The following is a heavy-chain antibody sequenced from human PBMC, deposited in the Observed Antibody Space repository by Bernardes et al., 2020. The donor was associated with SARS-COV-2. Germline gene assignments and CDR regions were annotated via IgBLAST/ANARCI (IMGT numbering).Heavy chain of an antibody. Sequence: GGSLRLSCAASGFTFSSHAMTWIRQAPGKGLEWVSSLSSSGSTPYHTDSVRGRFTVSRDNSRNTLYLRLSSLRVEDTAVYYCARVGGCSDHCLNYYHYMNVWGKGTTVTVSS. CDR1: GFTFSSHA. CDR2: LSSSGSTP. CDR3: ARVGGCSDHCLNYYHYMNV. V-gene: IGHV3-23*01. D-gene: IGHD2-15*01. J-gene: IGHJ6*03.